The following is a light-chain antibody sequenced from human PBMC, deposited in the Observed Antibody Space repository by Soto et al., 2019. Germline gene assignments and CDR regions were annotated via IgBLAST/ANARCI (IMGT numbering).Light chain of an antibody. V-gene: IGKV1-5*01. Sequence: DIQITHPPYTLSASVGGIFTIACRASQSISGTLAWYHQKPGKAPKLLIFDASSLQSGVPSRFSGSGSGTEFTLTISSLQPDDSATYYCQQYESYSWTFGQGTKVDI. CDR1: QSISGT. J-gene: IGKJ1*01. CDR2: DAS. CDR3: QQYESYSWT.